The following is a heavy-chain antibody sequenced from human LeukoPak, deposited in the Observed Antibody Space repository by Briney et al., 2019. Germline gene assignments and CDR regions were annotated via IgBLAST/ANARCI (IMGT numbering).Heavy chain of an antibody. D-gene: IGHD2-15*01. V-gene: IGHV4-39*01. Sequence: PSETLSLTCTVSGASISSYYWGWIRQPPGKGLEWIGSIYYSGSTYYNPSLKSRVTTSVDTSKNQFSLKLSSVTAADTAVYYCARQGGLSWFDPWGQGTLVTVSS. J-gene: IGHJ5*02. CDR1: GASISSYY. CDR3: ARQGGLSWFDP. CDR2: IYYSGST.